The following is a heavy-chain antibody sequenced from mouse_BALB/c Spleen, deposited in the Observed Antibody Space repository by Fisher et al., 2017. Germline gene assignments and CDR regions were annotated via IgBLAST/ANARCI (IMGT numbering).Heavy chain of an antibody. D-gene: IGHD2-10*02. Sequence: RFTISRDNAKNTLYLQMSSLKSEDTAMYYCARDWYGDAMDYWGQGTSVTVSS. CDR3: ARDWYGDAMDY. V-gene: IGHV5-6-3*01. J-gene: IGHJ4*01.